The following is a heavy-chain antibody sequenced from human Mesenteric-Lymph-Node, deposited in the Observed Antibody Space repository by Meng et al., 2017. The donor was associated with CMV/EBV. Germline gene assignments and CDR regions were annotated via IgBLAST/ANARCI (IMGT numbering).Heavy chain of an antibody. CDR3: AREMSTSIDY. V-gene: IGHV3-53*01. D-gene: IGHD5-24*01. CDR1: GFTGSFSH. CDR2: ICSGDTI. J-gene: IGHJ4*02. Sequence: GGSLRLSCVASGFTGSFSHMNWVRRTPGKGLEWVSVICSGDTIHYADSVKGRFTISRDNAKNSLYLQMNSLRAEDTAVYYCAREMSTSIDYWGQGTLVTVSS.